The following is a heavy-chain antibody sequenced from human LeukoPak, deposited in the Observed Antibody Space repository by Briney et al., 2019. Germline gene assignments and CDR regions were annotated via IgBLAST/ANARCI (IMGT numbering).Heavy chain of an antibody. CDR3: ATGMYDYDSGSYYKTTFFVY. D-gene: IGHD3-10*01. Sequence: ASVKVSCKISGYTLTELSMHWVRQTPGKGLEWMGGFDSEHGETIYAQKIQGRVTMTEDTSTDTAYMELSSLRSEDTAVYYCATGMYDYDSGSYYKTTFFVYWGQGTLVTVSS. V-gene: IGHV1-24*01. J-gene: IGHJ4*02. CDR2: FDSEHGET. CDR1: GYTLTELS.